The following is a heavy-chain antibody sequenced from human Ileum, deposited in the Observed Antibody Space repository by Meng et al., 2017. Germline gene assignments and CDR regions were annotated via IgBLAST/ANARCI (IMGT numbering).Heavy chain of an antibody. V-gene: IGHV4-61*08. Sequence: QGQLQESGRGLVRPSETLSLICTVSGGSVSTSDYQWGWIRQPPGKGLEWIGYAGTNYNPSLKSRVTISVDTSKRQFSLKLTSVTAADTAVYYCARDHWGSLDYWGQGILVTVSS. D-gene: IGHD7-27*01. J-gene: IGHJ4*02. CDR1: GGSVSTSDYQ. CDR2: AGT. CDR3: ARDHWGSLDY.